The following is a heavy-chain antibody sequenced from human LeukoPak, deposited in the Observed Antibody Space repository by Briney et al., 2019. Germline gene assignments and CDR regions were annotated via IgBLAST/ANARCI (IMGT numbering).Heavy chain of an antibody. J-gene: IGHJ6*03. D-gene: IGHD2-2*01. CDR2: IYYSGST. CDR3: AREALGWEYQRFMGYYYYYMDV. CDR1: GGSISSGSYY. V-gene: IGHV4-61*01. Sequence: PSETLSLTCTVSGGSISSGSYYWSWIRQPPGKGLEWIGYIYYSGSTNYNPSLKSRVTISVDTSKNQFSLKLSSVTAADTAVYYCAREALGWEYQRFMGYYYYYMDVWGKGTTVTVSS.